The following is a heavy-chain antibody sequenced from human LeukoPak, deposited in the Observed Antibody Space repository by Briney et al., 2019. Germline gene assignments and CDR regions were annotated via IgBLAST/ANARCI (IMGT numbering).Heavy chain of an antibody. CDR1: GDSVSSISAA. V-gene: IGHV6-1*01. Sequence: SQTLSLTCAISGDSVSSISAALNWIRQSPSRGLEWLGRTYYRSNWFNDFALSVKSRITINPDTSKNQFSLQLNSVTPEDTAVYYCAKNYGDSNWFDPWVQGTLVTVSS. D-gene: IGHD4-17*01. CDR2: TYYRSNWFN. J-gene: IGHJ5*02. CDR3: AKNYGDSNWFDP.